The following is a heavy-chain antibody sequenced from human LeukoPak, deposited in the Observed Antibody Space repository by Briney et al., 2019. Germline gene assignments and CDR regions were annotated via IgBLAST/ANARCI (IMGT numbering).Heavy chain of an antibody. CDR3: ATAITMVTFDY. CDR2: FDPEDGET. CDR1: GYTLTVLS. J-gene: IGHJ4*02. D-gene: IGHD3-10*01. V-gene: IGHV1-24*01. Sequence: ASVKVTCKVSGYTLTVLSMHWVRLAPGKGLEWMGGFDPEDGETIYAQKFQGRVTMTEDTSTDTAYMELSSLRSEDTAVYYCATAITMVTFDYWGQGTLVTVSS.